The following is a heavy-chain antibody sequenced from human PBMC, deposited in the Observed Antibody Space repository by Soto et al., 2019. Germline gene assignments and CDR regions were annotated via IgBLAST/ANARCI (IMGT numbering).Heavy chain of an antibody. V-gene: IGHV3-64D*06. CDR1: GFTFSNYA. D-gene: IGHD2-2*01. CDR2: ISSNGGFT. J-gene: IGHJ6*02. Sequence: LRLSCSASGFTFSNYALHWARQAPGKGLAYVSSISSNGGFTYYSDSVKGRFTISRDNSKNTLSLQMTSLRPEDTAVYYCVTTGHCSGTRCYEFRDYYYGMDVWGQGTTVTVSS. CDR3: VTTGHCSGTRCYEFRDYYYGMDV.